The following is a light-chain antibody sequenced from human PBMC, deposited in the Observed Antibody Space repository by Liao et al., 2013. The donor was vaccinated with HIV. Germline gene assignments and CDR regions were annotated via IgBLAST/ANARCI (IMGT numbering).Light chain of an antibody. CDR3: QAWDSSTAYV. Sequence: SYMLTQPPSVSVAPGATATITCGGDNIGGRSVHWYQHKAGQAPHLVISYDNDRPSGIPARFSGSNSGNTATLTISGTQAMDEADYYCQAWDSSTAYVFGAGTKVTVL. V-gene: IGLV3-21*01. CDR2: YDN. CDR1: NIGGRS. J-gene: IGLJ1*01.